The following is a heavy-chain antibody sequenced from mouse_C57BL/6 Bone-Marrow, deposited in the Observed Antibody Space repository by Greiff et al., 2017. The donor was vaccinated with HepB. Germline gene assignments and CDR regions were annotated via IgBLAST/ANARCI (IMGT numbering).Heavy chain of an antibody. CDR3: ATGAATVVAPGYFDV. CDR1: GYTFTDYY. D-gene: IGHD1-1*01. V-gene: IGHV1-26*01. J-gene: IGHJ1*03. Sequence: EVQLQQSGPELVKPGASVKISCKASGYTFTDYYMNWVKQSHGKSLEWIGDINPNNGGTSYNQKFKGKATLTVDKSSSTAYMELRSLTSEDSAVYYGATGAATVVAPGYFDVWGTGTTVTVSS. CDR2: INPNNGGT.